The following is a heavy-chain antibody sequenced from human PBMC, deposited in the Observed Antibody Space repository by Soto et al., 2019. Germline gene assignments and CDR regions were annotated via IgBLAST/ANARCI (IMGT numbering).Heavy chain of an antibody. J-gene: IGHJ4*02. V-gene: IGHV3-23*01. CDR1: GFTFSSYA. Sequence: GGSLRLSCAASGFTFSSYAMSWVRQAPGKGLEWVSAISGSGGSTYYADSVKGRFTISRDNSKNTLYLQMNSLRAEDKAVYYCAKIPRGSYYYFDYWGQGTLVTVSS. CDR3: AKIPRGSYYYFDY. D-gene: IGHD1-26*01. CDR2: ISGSGGST.